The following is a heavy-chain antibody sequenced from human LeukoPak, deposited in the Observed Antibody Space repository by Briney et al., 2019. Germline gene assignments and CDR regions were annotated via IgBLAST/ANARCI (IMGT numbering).Heavy chain of an antibody. CDR1: SGSFSGYY. CDR2: INHSGST. Sequence: PSETLSLTCAVYSGSFSGYYWSWIRQPPGKGLEWIGEINHSGSTNYNPSLKSRVTISVDTSKNQFSLKLSSVTAADTAVYYCASGYRNDYWGQGTLVTVSS. CDR3: ASGYRNDY. J-gene: IGHJ4*02. V-gene: IGHV4-34*01.